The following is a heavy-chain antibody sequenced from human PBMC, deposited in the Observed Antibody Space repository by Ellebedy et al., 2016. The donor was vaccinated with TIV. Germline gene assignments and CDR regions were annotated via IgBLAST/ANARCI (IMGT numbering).Heavy chain of an antibody. Sequence: MPSETLSLTCTVSGASISSSYWSWIRQTPGKDLEWIGYISNTGRTNYNTSLQSRVTISVETSRNQFSLTLRSLTAADTAVYYCARDRRGSYDFWGQGTLLAVSS. CDR1: GASISSSY. J-gene: IGHJ4*02. CDR2: ISNTGRT. D-gene: IGHD3-10*01. V-gene: IGHV4-59*01. CDR3: ARDRRGSYDF.